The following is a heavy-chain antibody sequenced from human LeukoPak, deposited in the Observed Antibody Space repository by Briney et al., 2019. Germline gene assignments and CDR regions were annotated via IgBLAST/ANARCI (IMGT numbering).Heavy chain of an antibody. Sequence: GESLKISCKGSGYSFTSYWIGWVRQMPGKGLEWMGIICPGDSDTRYSPSFQGQVTISADKSISTAYLQWSSLKASDTAMYYCARHVPLYYYDSSGYNYFDYWGQGTLVTVSS. CDR1: GYSFTSYW. J-gene: IGHJ4*02. V-gene: IGHV5-51*01. CDR3: ARHVPLYYYDSSGYNYFDY. CDR2: ICPGDSDT. D-gene: IGHD3-22*01.